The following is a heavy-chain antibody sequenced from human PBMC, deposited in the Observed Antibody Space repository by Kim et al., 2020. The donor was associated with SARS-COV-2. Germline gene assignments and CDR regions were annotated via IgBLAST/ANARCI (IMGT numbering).Heavy chain of an antibody. CDR3: ARGPHPIVVVPAASLVYYFDY. D-gene: IGHD2-2*01. V-gene: IGHV3-30*01. Sequence: RFTISRDNSKNTLYLQMNSLRAEDTAVYYCARGPHPIVVVPAASLVYYFDYWGQGTLVTVSS. J-gene: IGHJ4*02.